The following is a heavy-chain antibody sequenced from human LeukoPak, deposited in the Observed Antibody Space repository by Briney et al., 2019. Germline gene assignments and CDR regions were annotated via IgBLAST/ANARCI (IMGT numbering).Heavy chain of an antibody. V-gene: IGHV4-4*02. J-gene: IGHJ4*02. CDR2: IYHSGST. Sequence: SGTLSLTCAVSGGSISSSNWWSWVRQPPGKGLEWIGEIYHSGSTNYNPSLKSRVTISVDTSKNQFSLKLSSVTAADTAVYYCARVGSSTSCFFDYWGQGTLVTVSS. CDR1: GGSISSSNW. D-gene: IGHD2-2*01. CDR3: ARVGSSTSCFFDY.